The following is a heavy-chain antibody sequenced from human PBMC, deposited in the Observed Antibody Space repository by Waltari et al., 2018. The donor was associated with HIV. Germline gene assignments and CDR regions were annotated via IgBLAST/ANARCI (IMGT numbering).Heavy chain of an antibody. J-gene: IGHJ2*01. V-gene: IGHV4-39*01. CDR1: VGPANRSSFF. CDR2: IYYTGRA. Sequence: QLQLAESGPGLVEPSETLSLTCTVHVGPANRSSFFWGWIPQPPGKGLEWVGRIYYTGRAYYNPSLKRRVPISVDTSKNQFSLKVTSVTAADTAVYYCARHALRVGAAYWNFDLWGRGTLVTVSS. CDR3: ARHALRVGAAYWNFDL. D-gene: IGHD1-26*01.